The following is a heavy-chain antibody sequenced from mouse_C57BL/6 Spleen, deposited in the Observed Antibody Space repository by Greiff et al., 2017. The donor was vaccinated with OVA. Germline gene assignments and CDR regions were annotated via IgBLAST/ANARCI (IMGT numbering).Heavy chain of an antibody. CDR1: GYTFTDYE. CDR2: IDPETGGT. Sequence: QVQLQQSGAELVRPGASVTLSCKASGYTFTDYEMHWVKQTPVHGLEWIGAIDPETGGTAYNQKFKGKAILTADKSSSTAYMELRSLTSEDSAVYYCTSWPGGAMDYWGQGTSVTVSS. CDR3: TSWPGGAMDY. J-gene: IGHJ4*01. V-gene: IGHV1-15*01.